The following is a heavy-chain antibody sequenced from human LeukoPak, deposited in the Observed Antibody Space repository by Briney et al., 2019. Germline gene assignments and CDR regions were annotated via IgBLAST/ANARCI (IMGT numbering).Heavy chain of an antibody. D-gene: IGHD4-17*01. J-gene: IGHJ4*02. V-gene: IGHV3-21*01. CDR3: ARAMTTVTTYYY. CDR1: GFTFSSYS. Sequence: PGGSLRLSCAPSGFTFSSYSMNWVRQAPGKGLEWVSSISSSSSYIYYADSVKGRFTISRDNAKNSLYLQMNSLRAEDTAVYYCARAMTTVTTYYYWGQGTLVTVSS. CDR2: ISSSSSYI.